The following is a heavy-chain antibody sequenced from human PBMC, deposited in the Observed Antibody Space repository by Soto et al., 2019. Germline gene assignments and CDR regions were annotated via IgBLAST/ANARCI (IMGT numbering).Heavy chain of an antibody. D-gene: IGHD6-19*01. CDR3: ARREAVAGTWWFDP. CDR1: RDTFTSDG. J-gene: IGHJ5*02. V-gene: IGHV1-18*04. Sequence: GTSVKVTCKAPRDTFTSDGISWVRQAPGQGLEWMGWISAYNGNTNYAQKLQGRVTMTTDTSTSTAYMELRSLRSDDTAVYYCARREAVAGTWWFDPWGQGTLVTVSS. CDR2: ISAYNGNT.